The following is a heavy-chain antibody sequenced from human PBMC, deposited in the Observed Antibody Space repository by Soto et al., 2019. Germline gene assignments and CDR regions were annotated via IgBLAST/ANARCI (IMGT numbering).Heavy chain of an antibody. CDR3: ARIYCSGGSCRPNARYYFDY. CDR1: GGSISSYY. CDR2: IYYSGST. Sequence: QVQLQESGPGLVKPSETLSLTCTVSGGSISSYYWSWIRQPPGKGLEWIGYIYYSGSTNYNPSLKSRVTISVDTSKNQFSLKLSSVTAADTAVYYCARIYCSGGSCRPNARYYFDYWGQGTLVTVSS. J-gene: IGHJ4*02. V-gene: IGHV4-59*01. D-gene: IGHD2-15*01.